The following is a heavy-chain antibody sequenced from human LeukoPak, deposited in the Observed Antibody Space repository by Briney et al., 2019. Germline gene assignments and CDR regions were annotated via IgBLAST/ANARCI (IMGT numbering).Heavy chain of an antibody. Sequence: PSETLSLTCAVYGGSFSGYYWSWIRQPPGKGLEWIGEINHSGSTNYNPSLKSRVTISVDTSKNQFSLKLGSVTAADTAVYYCARHRFGELSRPFDYWGQGTLVTVSS. CDR3: ARHRFGELSRPFDY. D-gene: IGHD3-10*01. CDR1: GGSFSGYY. J-gene: IGHJ4*02. CDR2: INHSGST. V-gene: IGHV4-34*01.